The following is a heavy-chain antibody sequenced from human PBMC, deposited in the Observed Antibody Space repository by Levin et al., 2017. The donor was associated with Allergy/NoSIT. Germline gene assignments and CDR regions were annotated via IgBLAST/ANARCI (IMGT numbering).Heavy chain of an antibody. CDR3: ARLRGDKHLVILTAIRRGWFDP. V-gene: IGHV4-34*01. Sequence: SQTLSLTCAVYGGSFSGYDWSWIRQPPGKGLEWIGEINHIGSTNYNPSLKSRVTMSVDTSKNQFSLKLTSVTAADTAVYFCARLRGDKHLVILTAIRRGWFDPWGQGTLVTVSS. CDR1: GGSFSGYD. J-gene: IGHJ5*02. CDR2: INHIGST. D-gene: IGHD2-21*02.